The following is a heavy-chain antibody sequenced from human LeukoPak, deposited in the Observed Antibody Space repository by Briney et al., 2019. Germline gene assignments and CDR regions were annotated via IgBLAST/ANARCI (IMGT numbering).Heavy chain of an antibody. CDR1: GFTFRSYA. J-gene: IGHJ4*02. CDR2: ISGSGGDT. Sequence: GGSLRLSCAASGFTFRSYAIYWVRQAPGKGLEWVSGISGSGGDTYFADSVKGRFTISRDHSKNTVLLQMDSLRVEDTAVYYCAKTTAGYSSGRYPGWPIDYWGQGTLVTVSS. D-gene: IGHD6-19*01. CDR3: AKTTAGYSSGRYPGWPIDY. V-gene: IGHV3-23*01.